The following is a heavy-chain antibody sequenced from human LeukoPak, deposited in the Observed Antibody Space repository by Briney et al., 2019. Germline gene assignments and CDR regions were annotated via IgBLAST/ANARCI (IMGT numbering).Heavy chain of an antibody. V-gene: IGHV4-61*01. CDR3: ARDLVEMATI. CDR1: GGSISSSSYY. D-gene: IGHD5-24*01. Sequence: SETLSLTCTVSGGSISSSSYYWSWIRQPPGKGLEWIGYIYYSGSTNYNPSLKSRVTISVDTSKNQFSLKLSSVTAADTAVYYCARDLVEMATIWGQGTLVTVSS. CDR2: IYYSGST. J-gene: IGHJ4*02.